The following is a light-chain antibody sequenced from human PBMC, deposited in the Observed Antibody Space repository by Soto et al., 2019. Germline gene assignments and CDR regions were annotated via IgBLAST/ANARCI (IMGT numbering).Light chain of an antibody. CDR1: QSVATSQ. CDR3: EQFASSPRT. CDR2: GAS. J-gene: IGKJ1*01. V-gene: IGKV3-20*01. Sequence: EIVLTQSPGTLSFSPGERATLFCRASQSVATSQLAWYQQKPGQAPRLLIGASSRATGVPDRFIASGSGTDFTLTISRLEDEDFAVYYCEQFASSPRTFGRGTTVEIK.